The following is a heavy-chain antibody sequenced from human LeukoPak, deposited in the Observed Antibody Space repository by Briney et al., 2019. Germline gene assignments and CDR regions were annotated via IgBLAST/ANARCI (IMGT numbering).Heavy chain of an antibody. CDR2: I. J-gene: IGHJ3*02. CDR1: GYSFTSYW. D-gene: IGHD6-13*01. Sequence: GEYLKISCKGSGYSFTSYWIGWVRQMPGKGLEWMGIIYSPSFQGQVTISADKSISTAYLHWSSLKASDTAMYYCARPGVFGAAANDAFDIWGQGTMVTVSS. CDR3: ARPGVFGAAANDAFDI. V-gene: IGHV5-51*01.